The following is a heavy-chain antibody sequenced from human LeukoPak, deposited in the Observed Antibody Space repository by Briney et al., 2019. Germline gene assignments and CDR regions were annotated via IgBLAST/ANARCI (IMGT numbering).Heavy chain of an antibody. CDR2: INQDGSEK. J-gene: IGHJ4*02. CDR1: GFTFSTSW. V-gene: IGHV3-7*04. CDR3: ARASGDYAEGGY. D-gene: IGHD4/OR15-4a*01. Sequence: PGGSLRLSCTASGFTFSTSWMTWVRQAPGKGPEWVANINQDGSEKSYVDSVRGRFTISRDNAKNSLFLQMNSLRAEDTAAYYCARASGDYAEGGYWGQGTLVTVSS.